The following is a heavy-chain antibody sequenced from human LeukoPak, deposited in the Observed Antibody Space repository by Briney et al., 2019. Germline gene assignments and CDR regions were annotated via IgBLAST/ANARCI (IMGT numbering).Heavy chain of an antibody. CDR3: ARAFASGRILNYFYYGLDV. CDR1: GYTFTTFY. Sequence: ASVKDSCKASGYTFTTFYIHWVRQAPGQGLERMGFVNPSSGRTTSAQKFQGRLTMTRDTSTSTVYMELSSLTSEDTAVYYCARAFASGRILNYFYYGLDVWGQGTTVTVSS. D-gene: IGHD3-10*01. V-gene: IGHV1-46*01. J-gene: IGHJ6*02. CDR2: VNPSSGRT.